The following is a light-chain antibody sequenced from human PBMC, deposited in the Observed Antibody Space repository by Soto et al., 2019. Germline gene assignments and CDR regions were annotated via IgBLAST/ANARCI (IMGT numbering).Light chain of an antibody. J-gene: IGLJ1*01. CDR1: SSGVGGYKY. CDR2: EVS. V-gene: IGLV2-14*01. Sequence: QSVLTQPASASGSPGQSITISCTGTSSGVGGYKYVSWYQQHPGKAPKLIIYEVSNRPSGVSNRFSGSKSGNTASLTISGLQAEDETDYYCNSFTSSSTYVFGTGTKVTVL. CDR3: NSFTSSSTYV.